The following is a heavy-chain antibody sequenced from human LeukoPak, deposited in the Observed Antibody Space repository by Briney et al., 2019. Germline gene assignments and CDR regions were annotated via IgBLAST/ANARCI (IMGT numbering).Heavy chain of an antibody. Sequence: SSETLSLTCTVSGGSVSSGNYYWSWIRQPPGKGLEWIGYIYYSGSTNYNPSLKSRVTISVDTSKNQFSLKLSSVTAADTAVYYCARGRVRFDPWGQGTLVTVSS. CDR3: ARGRVRFDP. J-gene: IGHJ5*02. CDR1: GGSVSSGNYY. D-gene: IGHD3-10*01. V-gene: IGHV4-61*01. CDR2: IYYSGST.